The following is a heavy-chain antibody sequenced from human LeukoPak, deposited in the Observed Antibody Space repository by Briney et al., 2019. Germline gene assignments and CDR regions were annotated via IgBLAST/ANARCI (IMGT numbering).Heavy chain of an antibody. V-gene: IGHV4-4*07. Sequence: SETLSLTCTVSGGSLSSYYWSWIRQPAGKGLEWIGRIYTSGSTNYNPSLKSRVTMSVDTSKNQFSLNLSSVTAADTAVYYCARDYGYSYGYSFDYWGQGTLVTVSS. CDR2: IYTSGST. CDR3: ARDYGYSYGYSFDY. D-gene: IGHD5-18*01. CDR1: GGSLSSYY. J-gene: IGHJ4*02.